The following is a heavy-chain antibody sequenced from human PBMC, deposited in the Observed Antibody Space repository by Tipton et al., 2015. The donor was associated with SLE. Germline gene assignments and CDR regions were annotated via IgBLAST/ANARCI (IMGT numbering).Heavy chain of an antibody. CDR1: GDSVSSNSAA. D-gene: IGHD2-15*01. CDR3: ARESSLVVPSSRSFWFDP. CDR2: TYYRSKWYN. V-gene: IGHV6-1*01. Sequence: GLVKPSQTLSLTCAISGDSVSSNSAAWNWIRQSPSRGLEWLGRTYYRSKWYNDYAVSVKSRITINPDTSKNQFSLQLNSVTPEDTAVYYCARESSLVVPSSRSFWFDPWGQGTLVTVSS. J-gene: IGHJ5*02.